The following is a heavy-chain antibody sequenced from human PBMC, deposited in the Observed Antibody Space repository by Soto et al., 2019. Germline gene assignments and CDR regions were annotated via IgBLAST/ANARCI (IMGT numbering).Heavy chain of an antibody. CDR3: AGGSIQQRRNYYYSGMDV. J-gene: IGHJ6*02. Sequence: QVQLVQSGAEVKKPGSSVKVSCKASGGTFSSYAISWVRQAPGQGLEWMGGIIPIFGTATYAQKFQGIVTITPDVSSSIADMEVHTLRPEDTAVYYCAGGSIQQRRNYYYSGMDVWGQETTVTLCS. V-gene: IGHV1-69*01. CDR1: GGTFSSYA. D-gene: IGHD6-13*01. CDR2: IIPIFGTA.